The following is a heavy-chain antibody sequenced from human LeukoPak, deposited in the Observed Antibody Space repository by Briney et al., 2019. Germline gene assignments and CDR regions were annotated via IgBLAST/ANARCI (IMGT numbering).Heavy chain of an antibody. J-gene: IGHJ5*02. CDR1: GYTLTELS. V-gene: IGHV1-24*01. Sequence: ASVTVSCKVSGYTLTELSMHWVRQAPGKGLEWMGGFDPEDGETIYAQKFQGRVTMTEDTSTDTAYMELNSLRAEDTAVCYCAPPPYFDWDAVNWFDPWGQGTLVTVSS. CDR3: APPPYFDWDAVNWFDP. D-gene: IGHD3-9*01. CDR2: FDPEDGET.